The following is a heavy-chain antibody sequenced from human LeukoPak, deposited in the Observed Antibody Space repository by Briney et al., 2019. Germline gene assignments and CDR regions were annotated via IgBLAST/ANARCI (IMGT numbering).Heavy chain of an antibody. CDR2: INHSGST. J-gene: IGHJ4*02. D-gene: IGHD3-16*02. CDR3: ARTVPYDYVWGSYRYLGGNYFDY. Sequence: SETLSLTCAVYGGSFSGYYWSWIRQPPGKGLEWIGEINHSGSTNYNPSLKSRVTISVDTSKNQFPLKLSSVTAADTAVYYCARTVPYDYVWGSYRYLGGNYFDYWGQGTLVTVSS. CDR1: GGSFSGYY. V-gene: IGHV4-34*01.